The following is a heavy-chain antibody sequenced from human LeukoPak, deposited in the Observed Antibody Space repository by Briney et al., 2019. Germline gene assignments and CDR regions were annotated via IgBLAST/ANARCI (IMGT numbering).Heavy chain of an antibody. D-gene: IGHD4-17*01. J-gene: IGHJ4*02. CDR3: ARDLYGAERGY. CDR2: IYSGGST. CDR1: GFTVSSNY. V-gene: IGHV3-53*01. Sequence: GGSLRLSCAASGFTVSSNYMSWVRQAPGKGLEWVSVIYSGGSTYYADSVKGRFTISRDNSKNTLYLQINSLRAEDTAVYYCARDLYGAERGYWGQGTLVTVSS.